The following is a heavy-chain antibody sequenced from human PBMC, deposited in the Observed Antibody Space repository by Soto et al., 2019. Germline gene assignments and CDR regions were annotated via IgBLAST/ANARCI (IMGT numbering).Heavy chain of an antibody. Sequence: EVQLVESGGGLVQPGGSLRLSCAASGFSITNTWRHWVGQAPGKGLEWVGRVKSKADGGTADYAAPVKGRFTVSRDDSKNTQYLQMNSLKMEDTAVYYCNSYPDFWGGHTPLWGQGTLVTVSS. CDR1: GFSITNTW. J-gene: IGHJ4*02. V-gene: IGHV3-15*07. CDR3: NSYPDFWGGHTPL. CDR2: VKSKADGGTA. D-gene: IGHD3-3*01.